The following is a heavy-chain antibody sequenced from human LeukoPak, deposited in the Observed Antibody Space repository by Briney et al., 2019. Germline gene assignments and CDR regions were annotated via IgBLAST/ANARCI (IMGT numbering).Heavy chain of an antibody. D-gene: IGHD2-2*01. Sequence: PSETLPLTCTVSGGSISSYYWSWIRQPAGKGLEWIGRIYTSGSTNYNPSLKSRVTMPVDTSKNQFSLKLSSVTAADTAVYYCAREEGRYCSSTSCLPFDPWGQGTLVTVSS. CDR1: GGSISSYY. J-gene: IGHJ5*02. V-gene: IGHV4-4*07. CDR2: IYTSGST. CDR3: AREEGRYCSSTSCLPFDP.